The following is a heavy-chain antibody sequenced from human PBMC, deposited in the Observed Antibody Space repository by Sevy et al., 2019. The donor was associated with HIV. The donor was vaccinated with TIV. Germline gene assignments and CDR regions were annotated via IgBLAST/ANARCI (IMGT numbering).Heavy chain of an antibody. CDR1: GGSISSYY. Sequence: SETLSLTCTVSGGSISSYYWSWIRQPAGKGLEWIGRIYTSGSTNYNPSLKSRVTMSVDTSKNQFSLKLRSVTAADTAVYYCARSGLRFLEWLPIDYWGQGTLVTVSS. D-gene: IGHD3-3*01. CDR2: IYTSGST. J-gene: IGHJ4*02. V-gene: IGHV4-4*07. CDR3: ARSGLRFLEWLPIDY.